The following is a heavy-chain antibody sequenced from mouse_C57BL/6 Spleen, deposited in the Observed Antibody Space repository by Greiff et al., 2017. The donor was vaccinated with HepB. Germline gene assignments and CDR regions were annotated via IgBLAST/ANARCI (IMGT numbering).Heavy chain of an antibody. CDR1: GYTFTNYW. CDR3: ARSRDGGAMDY. CDR2: IYPGGGYT. D-gene: IGHD1-1*02. V-gene: IGHV1-63*01. Sequence: VKLQQSGAELVRPGTSVKMSCKASGYTFTNYWIGWAKQRPGHGLEWIGDIYPGGGYTNYNEKFKGKATLTADKSSSTAYMQFSSLTSEDSAIYYCARSRDGGAMDYWGQGTSVTVSS. J-gene: IGHJ4*01.